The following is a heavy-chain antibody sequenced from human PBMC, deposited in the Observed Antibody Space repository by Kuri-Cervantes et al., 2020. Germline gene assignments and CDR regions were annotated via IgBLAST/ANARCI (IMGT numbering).Heavy chain of an antibody. CDR3: ARGARIAAASLFCAFDI. D-gene: IGHD6-13*01. V-gene: IGHV1-2*02. CDR1: GYTFTGYC. CDR2: INPNSGGT. J-gene: IGHJ3*02. Sequence: SVKVSCKASGYTFTGYCMHWVRQAPGQGLEWMGWINPNSGGTNYGQKFQGRVTMTGDTSISTAYMELSRLRSDDTAVYYCARGARIAAASLFCAFDIWGQGTMVTVSS.